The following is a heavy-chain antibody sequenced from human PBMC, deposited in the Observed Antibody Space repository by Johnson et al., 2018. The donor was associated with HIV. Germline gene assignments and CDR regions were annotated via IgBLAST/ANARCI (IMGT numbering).Heavy chain of an antibody. V-gene: IGHV3-30*04. CDR2: ISYDGSNK. CDR3: ARAAIGVLPAGAFDI. Sequence: VQLVESGGGVVQPGRSMRLSCAASGFSFSIYAMHWVRQAPGKGLEWVALISYDGSNKFYADSVKGRFTTSRDKSKKTLNLQMNSLRVDDTAVYYCARAAIGVLPAGAFDIWGQGTMVTVSS. CDR1: GFSFSIYA. D-gene: IGHD2-2*01. J-gene: IGHJ3*02.